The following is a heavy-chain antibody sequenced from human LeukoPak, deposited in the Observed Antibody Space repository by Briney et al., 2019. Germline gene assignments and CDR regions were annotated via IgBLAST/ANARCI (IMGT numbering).Heavy chain of an antibody. CDR1: GFTFSSYW. CDR3: ARGGGLDV. D-gene: IGHD3-16*01. J-gene: IGHJ6*02. Sequence: GGSLRLSCAASGFTFSSYWMNWARQAPGKGLEWVASINHNGNENYYVDSVKGRFTISRDSAKNSLYLQMSNLRAEDTAVYFCARGGGLDVWGQGAMVTVSS. CDR2: INHNGNEN. V-gene: IGHV3-7*03.